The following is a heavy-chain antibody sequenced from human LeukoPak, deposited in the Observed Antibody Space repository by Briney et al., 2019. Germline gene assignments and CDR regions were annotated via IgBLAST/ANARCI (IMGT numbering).Heavy chain of an antibody. CDR1: GASISSGGYY. Sequence: PSETLSLTCTVSGASISSGGYYWTWIRQHPGKGLEWIGYIYYSGTTYYNPSLKSRVSLSVDTSQNQFSLKLSSVTAADTAVYYCARGHQNGAFDIWGQGTMVTVSS. CDR2: IYYSGTT. J-gene: IGHJ3*02. D-gene: IGHD2-8*01. CDR3: ARGHQNGAFDI. V-gene: IGHV4-31*03.